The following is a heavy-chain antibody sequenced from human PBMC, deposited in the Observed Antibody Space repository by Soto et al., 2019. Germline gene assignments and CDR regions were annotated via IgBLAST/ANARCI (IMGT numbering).Heavy chain of an antibody. V-gene: IGHV5-51*01. CDR3: ARHHGSPGSYYGLDV. Sequence: GESLTISCSVAGDRCTNYWISWVRHMPGKGLEWMGIIYPGDSDTRYSTSFQGQVTISADKSISTAYLQWRSLKASDTAMYYCARHHGSPGSYYGLDVWGQGTTVNV. CDR2: IYPGDSDT. D-gene: IGHD6-13*01. J-gene: IGHJ6*02. CDR1: GDRCTNYW.